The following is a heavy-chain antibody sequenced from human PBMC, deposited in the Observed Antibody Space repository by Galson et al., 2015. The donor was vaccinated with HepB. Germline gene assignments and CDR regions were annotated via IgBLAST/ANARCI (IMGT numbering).Heavy chain of an antibody. J-gene: IGHJ4*02. D-gene: IGHD2/OR15-2a*01. V-gene: IGHV3-53*01. CDR3: ARGGSTYYFDH. Sequence: SLRLSCAASGFTVSSNYMSWVRQAPGKGLEWVSVIYSGGGTHYADSVKGRYSISRDSSRNTVYLQMNSLRAEDTAVYYCARGGSTYYFDHWGQGTLVTVSS. CDR1: GFTVSSNY. CDR2: IYSGGGT.